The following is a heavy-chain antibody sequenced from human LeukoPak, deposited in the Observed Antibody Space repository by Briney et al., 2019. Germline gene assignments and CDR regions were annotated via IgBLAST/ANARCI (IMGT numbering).Heavy chain of an antibody. CDR3: ARDGRRTFGVVITYNWFDP. Sequence: ASVKVSCTASGGTFSSYAISWVRQAPGQGLEWMGGIIPIFGTANYAQKFQGRVTITADESTSTAYMELSSLRSEDTAVYYCARDGRRTFGVVITYNWFDPWGQGTLVTVSS. D-gene: IGHD3-3*02. J-gene: IGHJ5*02. CDR1: GGTFSSYA. V-gene: IGHV1-69*13. CDR2: IIPIFGTA.